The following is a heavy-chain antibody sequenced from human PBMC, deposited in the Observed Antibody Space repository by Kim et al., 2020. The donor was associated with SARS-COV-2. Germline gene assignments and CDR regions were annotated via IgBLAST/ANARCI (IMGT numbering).Heavy chain of an antibody. D-gene: IGHD3-22*01. CDR2: ISLDGGST. V-gene: IGHV3-43*01. J-gene: IGHJ3*01. CDR1: GFTFDDYT. CDR3: AKDILGYYDSGAEL. Sequence: GGSLRLSCAASGFTFDDYTMHWVRQAPGKGLEWVSLISLDGGSTYYADSVKGRFTISRDNSKNSLYLQMNSLRTEDTALYYCAKDILGYYDSGAELWGQGTMVTVSS.